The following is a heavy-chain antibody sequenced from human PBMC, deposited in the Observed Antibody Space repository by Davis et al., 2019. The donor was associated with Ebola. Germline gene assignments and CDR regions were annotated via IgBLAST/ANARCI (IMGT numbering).Heavy chain of an antibody. CDR1: GFTFSTYW. Sequence: HTGGSLRLSCAASGFTFSTYWMHWVRQAPGKGLAWVSRITGDGGSTDYADSVKGRFTISRDNAKNTLYLQMNSLRPEDTAVYYCARGIAVDQPWYWGQGTLVTVSS. V-gene: IGHV3-74*01. CDR2: ITGDGGST. CDR3: ARGIAVDQPWY. J-gene: IGHJ4*02. D-gene: IGHD2-21*01.